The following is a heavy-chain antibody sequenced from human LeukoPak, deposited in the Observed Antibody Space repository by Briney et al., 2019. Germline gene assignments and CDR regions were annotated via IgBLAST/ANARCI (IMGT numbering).Heavy chain of an antibody. D-gene: IGHD2-15*01. CDR1: GFTFGDYA. V-gene: IGHV3-49*04. J-gene: IGHJ4*02. Sequence: GGSLRLSCTASGFTFGDYAMTWVRQAPGKGLEWVGFIRSKAYGGTTEYAASVKGRFTISRDDSNSIAYLQMNSLKIEDTAVYYCTRDTTPYYWDQGTLVTVSS. CDR3: TRDTTPYY. CDR2: IRSKAYGGTT.